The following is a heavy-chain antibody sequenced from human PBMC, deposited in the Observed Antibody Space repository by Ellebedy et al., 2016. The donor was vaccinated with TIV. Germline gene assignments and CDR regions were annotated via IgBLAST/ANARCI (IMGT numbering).Heavy chain of an antibody. CDR3: ATEGSTSCYRLVGCYFDY. D-gene: IGHD2-2*02. Sequence: SVQVSCXASGGTFSSYAISWVRQAPGQGLEWMGGIIPIFGTANYAQKFQGRVTITADESTSTAYMELSSLRSEDTAVYYCATEGSTSCYRLVGCYFDYWGQGTLVTVSS. CDR2: IIPIFGTA. J-gene: IGHJ4*02. CDR1: GGTFSSYA. V-gene: IGHV1-69*13.